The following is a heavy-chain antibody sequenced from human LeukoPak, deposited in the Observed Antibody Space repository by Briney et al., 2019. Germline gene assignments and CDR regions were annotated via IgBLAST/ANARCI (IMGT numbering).Heavy chain of an antibody. J-gene: IGHJ4*02. CDR2: ISGSGGIT. D-gene: IGHD3-22*01. CDR1: GFTFSTYW. V-gene: IGHV3-48*04. CDR3: ARDFYDSSGYYYRFDY. Sequence: GWSLRLSCAPSGFTFSTYWMTWVRQAPGKGLEWVSDISGSGGITNYADSVKGRFTISRDNAKNSLYLQMNSLRAEDTAVYYCARDFYDSSGYYYRFDYWGQGTLVTVSS.